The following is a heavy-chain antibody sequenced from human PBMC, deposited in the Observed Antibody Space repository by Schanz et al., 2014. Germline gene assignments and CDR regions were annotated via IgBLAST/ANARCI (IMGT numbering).Heavy chain of an antibody. D-gene: IGHD3-10*01. CDR3: AKGRFGELSAFDI. CDR1: GFTFSTST. CDR2: INTGGDST. V-gene: IGHV3-23*04. Sequence: EEQLVESGGGLVQPGGSLRLSCAASGFTFSTSTMHWVRQAPGKGLEWVSSINTGGDSTYYADSVKGRFTISRDNAENTLYLQMNSLRAEDTAVYYCAKGRFGELSAFDIWGQGTMVTVSS. J-gene: IGHJ3*02.